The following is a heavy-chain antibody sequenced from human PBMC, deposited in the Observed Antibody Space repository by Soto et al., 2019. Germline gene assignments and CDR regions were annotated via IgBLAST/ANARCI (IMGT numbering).Heavy chain of an antibody. D-gene: IGHD5-18*01. CDR2: ISGSGGST. Sequence: LRLSFAASGFTFSSYAMSWVRQAPGKGLEWVSAISGSGGSTYYADSVKGRFTISRDNSKNTLYLQMNSLRAEDTAVYYCAKARRGYSYGGAEDYWGQGTLVTVSS. J-gene: IGHJ4*02. CDR1: GFTFSSYA. V-gene: IGHV3-23*01. CDR3: AKARRGYSYGGAEDY.